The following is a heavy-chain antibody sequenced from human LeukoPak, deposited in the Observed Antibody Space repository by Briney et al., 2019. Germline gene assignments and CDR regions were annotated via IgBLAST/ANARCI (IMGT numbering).Heavy chain of an antibody. CDR2: FDPEDGET. CDR1: GYTLTELS. CDR3: ATDLRASLELLRKGY. J-gene: IGHJ4*02. V-gene: IGHV1-24*01. Sequence: ASVKVSCKVSGYTLTELSIHWVRQAPGKGLEWMGGFDPEDGETIYAQKFQGRVTMTEDTSTDTAYMELSSLRSEDTAVYYCATDLRASLELLRKGYWGQGTLVTVSS. D-gene: IGHD1-7*01.